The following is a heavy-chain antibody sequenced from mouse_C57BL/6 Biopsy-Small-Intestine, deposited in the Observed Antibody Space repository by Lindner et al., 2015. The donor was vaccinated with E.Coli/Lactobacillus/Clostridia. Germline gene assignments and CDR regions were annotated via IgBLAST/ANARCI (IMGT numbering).Heavy chain of an antibody. CDR3: ARGDDFGRFSY. CDR2: IDPEDGET. CDR1: GFNIKDYY. J-gene: IGHJ3*01. D-gene: IGHD2-4*01. V-gene: IGHV14-2*01. Sequence: VQLQESVAEFVKPGASVKLSCTASGFNIKDYYMHWVKQRTEQGLEWIGRIDPEDGETKYAPKFQGKATVTADTSSNTANLQLSSLTSEDTAVYYCARGDDFGRFSYWGPGTLVTVSA.